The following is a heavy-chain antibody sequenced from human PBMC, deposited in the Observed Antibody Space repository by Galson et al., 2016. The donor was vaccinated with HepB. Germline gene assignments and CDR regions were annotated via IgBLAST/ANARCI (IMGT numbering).Heavy chain of an antibody. CDR1: GDSVSSNSAG. V-gene: IGHV6-1*01. Sequence: CAISGDSVSSNSAGWYWIRQSPSRGLEWRGRTYYRSKWHFDYAESVESRISINPDTAKNQFSLHLNSVTPEDTAIYYCARSYLLGRGFGSWGQGTLVTVSS. CDR2: TYYRSKWHF. D-gene: IGHD7-27*01. CDR3: ARSYLLGRGFGS. J-gene: IGHJ4*02.